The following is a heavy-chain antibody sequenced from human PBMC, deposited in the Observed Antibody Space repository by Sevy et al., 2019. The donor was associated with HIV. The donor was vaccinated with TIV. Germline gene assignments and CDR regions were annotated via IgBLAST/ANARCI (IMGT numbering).Heavy chain of an antibody. CDR2: IKEDGSEK. Sequence: GGSLRLSCAVSGFTFSSHWMSWVRQAPGKGLEWVADIKEDGSEKYYGDSVKGRFTITRDNAKKSLYLQMHSLRAEDTAVYYCARRIIMVAVALRGGFDIWGQGTMVTVSS. V-gene: IGHV3-7*01. J-gene: IGHJ3*02. CDR1: GFTFSSHW. D-gene: IGHD3-22*01. CDR3: ARRIIMVAVALRGGFDI.